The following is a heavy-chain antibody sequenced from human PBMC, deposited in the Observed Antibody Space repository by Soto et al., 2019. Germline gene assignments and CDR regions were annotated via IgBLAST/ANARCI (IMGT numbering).Heavy chain of an antibody. CDR1: GGTFSSYA. Sequence: GASVKVSCKASGGTFSSYAISWVRQAPGQGLEWMGGIIPIFGTANYAQKFQGRVTITADESTSTAHMGLSSLRSEDTAVYYCAREHSDILYFRNYFDYWGQGTLVTVSS. D-gene: IGHD3-9*01. J-gene: IGHJ4*02. CDR3: AREHSDILYFRNYFDY. V-gene: IGHV1-69*13. CDR2: IIPIFGTA.